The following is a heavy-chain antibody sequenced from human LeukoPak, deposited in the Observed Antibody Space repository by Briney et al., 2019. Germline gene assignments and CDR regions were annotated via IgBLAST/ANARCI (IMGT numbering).Heavy chain of an antibody. CDR3: ARDPSYYYYYYYMDV. V-gene: IGHV4-4*07. CDR1: GGSISSYY. Sequence: SETLSLTCTVSGGSISSYYWSWIRQPAGKGLEWIGRIYTSGSTNYNPSLKSRVTMSVDTSKNQFSLKLSSVTAADTAVYYCARDPSYYYYYYYMDVWGKGTTVTVSS. J-gene: IGHJ6*03. CDR2: IYTSGST.